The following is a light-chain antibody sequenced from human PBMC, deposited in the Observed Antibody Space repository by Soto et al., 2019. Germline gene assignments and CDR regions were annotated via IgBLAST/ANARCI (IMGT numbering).Light chain of an antibody. Sequence: DIQMTQSPSSLSASVGDRVTITCRASQSISSYLNWYQQKPGKAPKLLFYAASSLQSGVPSRFSGSGSGTDFTLTISSLQPEDFAPYYCQQSYSTPLWTFGQGTKLEIK. J-gene: IGKJ2*02. V-gene: IGKV1-39*01. CDR2: AAS. CDR3: QQSYSTPLWT. CDR1: QSISSY.